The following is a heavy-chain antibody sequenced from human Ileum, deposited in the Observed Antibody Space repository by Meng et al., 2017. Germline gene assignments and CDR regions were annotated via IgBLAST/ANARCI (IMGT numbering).Heavy chain of an antibody. CDR2: VSPSDGKT. CDR3: ARGVGDLGDY. CDR1: GYTFTTYH. J-gene: IGHJ4*02. D-gene: IGHD3-16*01. V-gene: IGHV1-8*01. Sequence: ASVKVSCKASGYTFTTYHINWVRQATGQGLEWMGWVSPSDGKTRYAQEFQGRVTMTRDTSISTVYMELTSLKSDDTAVYYCARGVGDLGDYWGQGTLVTGSS.